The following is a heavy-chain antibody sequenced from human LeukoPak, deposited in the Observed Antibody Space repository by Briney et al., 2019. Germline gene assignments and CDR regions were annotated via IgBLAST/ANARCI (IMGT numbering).Heavy chain of an antibody. CDR3: ARVDRRTIAAAGTVFDY. V-gene: IGHV4-39*07. D-gene: IGHD6-13*01. Sequence: SETLSLTCTVSGGSISSSSYYWGWIRQPPGKGLEWIGSIYYSGSTYYNPSLKSRVTISVDTSKNQFSLKLSSVTAADTAVYYCARVDRRTIAAAGTVFDYWGQGTLVTVSS. CDR2: IYYSGST. J-gene: IGHJ4*02. CDR1: GGSISSSSYY.